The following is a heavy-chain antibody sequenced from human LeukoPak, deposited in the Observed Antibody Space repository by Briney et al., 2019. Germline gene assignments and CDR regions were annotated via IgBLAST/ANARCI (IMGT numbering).Heavy chain of an antibody. CDR2: ISSSGSTI. J-gene: IGHJ4*02. V-gene: IGHV3-11*01. CDR1: GFTFSDYY. D-gene: IGHD1-1*01. Sequence: GGSLRLSCAASGFTFSDYYMSWIRQAPGKGLEWVSYISSSGSTIYYADSVKGRFTISRDNSKNTLYLQMNSLRAEDTAVHYCARVQPGGYYFDYWGQGTLVTVSS. CDR3: ARVQPGGYYFDY.